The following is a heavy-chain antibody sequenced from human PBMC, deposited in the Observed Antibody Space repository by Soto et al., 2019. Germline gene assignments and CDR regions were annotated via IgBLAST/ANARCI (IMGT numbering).Heavy chain of an antibody. CDR3: ARSITGTVPIDY. J-gene: IGHJ4*02. Sequence: GASVKVSCKASGYTFTSYGISWVRQAPGQGLEWMGWISAYNGNTNYAQKLQGRVTMTTDTSTSTAHMELRSLRSDDTAVYYCARSITGTVPIDYWGQGTLVTVSS. V-gene: IGHV1-18*01. D-gene: IGHD1-7*01. CDR2: ISAYNGNT. CDR1: GYTFTSYG.